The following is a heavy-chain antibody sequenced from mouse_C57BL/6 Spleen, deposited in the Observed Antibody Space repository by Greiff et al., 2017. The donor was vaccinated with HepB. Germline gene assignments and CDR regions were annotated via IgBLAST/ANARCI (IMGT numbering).Heavy chain of an antibody. D-gene: IGHD4-1*01. CDR2: FYPGSGSI. Sequence: VKLMESGAELVKPGASVKLSCKASGYTFTEYTVHWVKQRPGQGLEWIGCFYPGSGSIKYNEKFKDKATLTAKKSSRTVYMELSRLTSEDSAVYFCARHEEGTGTDFDYWGQGTTLTVSS. V-gene: IGHV1-62-2*01. CDR1: GYTFTEYT. J-gene: IGHJ2*01. CDR3: ARHEEGTGTDFDY.